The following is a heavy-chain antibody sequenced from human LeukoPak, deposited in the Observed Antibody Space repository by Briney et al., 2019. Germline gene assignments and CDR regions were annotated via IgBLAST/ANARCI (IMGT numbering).Heavy chain of an antibody. D-gene: IGHD3-3*01. V-gene: IGHV4-30-4*01. CDR2: IYYSGST. CDR3: ARIARITIFGVVIIPRGGFDY. Sequence: SETLSLTCTVSGGSISSGDYYWSWIRQPPGKGPEWIGYIYYSGSTYYDPSLKSRVTISVDTSKNQFSLKLSSVTAADTAVYYCARIARITIFGVVIIPRGGFDYWGQGTLVTVSS. J-gene: IGHJ4*02. CDR1: GGSISSGDYY.